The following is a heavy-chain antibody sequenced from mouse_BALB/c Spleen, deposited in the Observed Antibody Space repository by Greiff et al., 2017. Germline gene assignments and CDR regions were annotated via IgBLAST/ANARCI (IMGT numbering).Heavy chain of an antibody. CDR2: IYPGSGST. V-gene: IGHV1S22*01. J-gene: IGHJ2*01. Sequence: KQPGSELVRPGASVKLSCKASGYTFTSYWMHWVKQRHGQGLEWIGNIYPGSGSTNYDEKFKSKGTLTVDTSSSTAYMHLSSLTSEDSAVYYCTRGTTVDYFDYWGQGTTLTVSS. CDR3: TRGTTVDYFDY. D-gene: IGHD1-1*01. CDR1: GYTFTSYW.